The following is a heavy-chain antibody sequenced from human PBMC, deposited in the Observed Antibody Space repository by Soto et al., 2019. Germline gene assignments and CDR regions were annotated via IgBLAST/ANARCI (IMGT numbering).Heavy chain of an antibody. CDR1: GYTFTSYA. J-gene: IGHJ5*02. D-gene: IGHD3-9*01. Sequence: ASVKVSCKASGYTFTSYAIYWVRQAPGQSLEWMGWINAGNGNTKYSQKFQGRVTITRDTSASTAHMELSSLRSEDTAVYYCARAHTLTGYNWFDPWGQGTLVTVSS. CDR3: ARAHTLTGYNWFDP. V-gene: IGHV1-3*01. CDR2: INAGNGNT.